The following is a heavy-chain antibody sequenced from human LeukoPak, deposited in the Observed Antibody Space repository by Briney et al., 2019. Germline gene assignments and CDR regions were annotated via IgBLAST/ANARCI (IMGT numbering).Heavy chain of an antibody. D-gene: IGHD3-22*01. V-gene: IGHV4-59*02. Sequence: SDTLSLTCTVSGVSVNSYYWSWIRQPPGKGLEWVGYIYYSGSSNYNPSLKSRVTISVDTSKNQFSLKLNSVTAADTAVYYCASTYHDTAGYSLDFWGQGALVNGSS. CDR1: GVSVNSYY. CDR3: ASTYHDTAGYSLDF. J-gene: IGHJ4*02. CDR2: IYYSGSS.